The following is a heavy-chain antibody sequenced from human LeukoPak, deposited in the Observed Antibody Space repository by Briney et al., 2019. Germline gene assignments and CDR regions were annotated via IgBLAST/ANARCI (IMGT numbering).Heavy chain of an antibody. J-gene: IGHJ4*02. CDR1: GGSFSGYY. Sequence: SETLSLTCAVYGGSFSGYYWNWIRRPPGKRLEWIGEINHSGRNNYNPSLKSRVTISVDTSKNQFSLKLTSVTAADTAVYYCARGRMAAAATRGDYLDYWGQGTLVTVSS. CDR3: ARGRMAAAATRGDYLDY. V-gene: IGHV4-34*01. CDR2: INHSGRN. D-gene: IGHD6-13*01.